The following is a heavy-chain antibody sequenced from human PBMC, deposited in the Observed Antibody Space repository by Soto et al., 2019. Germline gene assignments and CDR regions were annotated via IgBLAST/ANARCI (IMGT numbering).Heavy chain of an antibody. CDR3: ERDQYVSNFES. J-gene: IGHJ4*02. CDR1: GFTFSDYY. D-gene: IGHD3-16*01. Sequence: QVQLVESGGGLVKPGGSLRLSCAASGFTFSDYYMSWIRQAPGKGLEWVSYISSSGSTIYYADSVKSRFTISRDNAKNSQYLQMNSLRGEDTAVYLCERDQYVSNFESWGQGTLVTVSS. V-gene: IGHV3-11*04. CDR2: ISSSGSTI.